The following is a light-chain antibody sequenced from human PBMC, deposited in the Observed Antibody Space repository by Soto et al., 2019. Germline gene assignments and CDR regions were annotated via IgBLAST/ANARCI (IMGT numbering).Light chain of an antibody. CDR2: VAS. V-gene: IGKV1-17*01. J-gene: IGKJ1*01. CDR1: QDIGIN. CDR3: LEHNAYPWT. Sequence: DIQMTQSPSSLSASVGDRVTMTCRASQDIGINLGWFQQKPWKAPKRLIYVASSLQSGVPSRFRGSVSGTEFTLTLRSVQPEEFASYFCLEHNAYPWTFDQETKVEV.